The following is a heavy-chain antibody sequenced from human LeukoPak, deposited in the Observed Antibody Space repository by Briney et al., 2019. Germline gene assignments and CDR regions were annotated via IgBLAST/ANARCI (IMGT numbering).Heavy chain of an antibody. CDR1: GGSISSYY. CDR3: ARDGCSSTSCYAYYYYYMDV. CDR2: IYTSGST. J-gene: IGHJ6*03. Sequence: PSETLSLTCTVSGGSISSYYWSWIRQPAGKGLEWIGCIYTSGSTNYNPSLKSRVTMSVDTSKNQFSLKLSSVTAADTAVYYCARDGCSSTSCYAYYYYYMDVWGKGTTVTVSS. D-gene: IGHD2-2*01. V-gene: IGHV4-4*07.